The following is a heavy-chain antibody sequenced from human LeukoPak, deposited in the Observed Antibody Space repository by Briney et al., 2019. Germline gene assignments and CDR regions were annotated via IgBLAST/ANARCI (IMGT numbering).Heavy chain of an antibody. Sequence: PSETLSLTCTVSGGSISSGGYYWSWIRQPPGKGLEWIGYIYHSGSTYYNPSLKSRVTISVDRSKNQFSLKLSSVTAADTAVYYCARQPAFDIWGQGTMVTVSS. J-gene: IGHJ3*02. CDR2: IYHSGST. CDR1: GGSISSGGYY. D-gene: IGHD1-14*01. V-gene: IGHV4-30-2*01. CDR3: ARQPAFDI.